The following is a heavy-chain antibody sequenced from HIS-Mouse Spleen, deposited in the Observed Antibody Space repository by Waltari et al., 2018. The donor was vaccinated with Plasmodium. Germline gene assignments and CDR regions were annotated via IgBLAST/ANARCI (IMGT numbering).Heavy chain of an antibody. Sequence: QVQLQESGPGLVKPSETLSLTCTVSGGSISSYYWSWIRQPAGKGLEWIGRIYTSGGTNYNPALKIPVTMSVDTSKKQFSLKLSSVTAADTAVYYCARASGGYSYGRVFDYWGQGTLVTVSS. V-gene: IGHV4-4*07. CDR3: ARASGGYSYGRVFDY. J-gene: IGHJ4*02. CDR1: GGSISSYY. D-gene: IGHD5-18*01. CDR2: IYTSGGT.